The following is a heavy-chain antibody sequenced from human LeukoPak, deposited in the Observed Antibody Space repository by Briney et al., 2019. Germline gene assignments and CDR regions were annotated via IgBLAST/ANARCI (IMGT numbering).Heavy chain of an antibody. V-gene: IGHV4-59*08. J-gene: IGHJ6*02. D-gene: IGHD3-10*02. CDR1: GGSISSYY. CDR3: TRHMSYYYGMDV. CDR2: IYYSGTT. Sequence: PSKTLSLTCTVSGGSISSYYWSWIRQPPGKGLEWIGYIYYSGTTNYNPSLKSRVTISVDTSKNQFSLKLSSVTAADTAVYFWTRHMSYYYGMDVRGQGTTVTVSS.